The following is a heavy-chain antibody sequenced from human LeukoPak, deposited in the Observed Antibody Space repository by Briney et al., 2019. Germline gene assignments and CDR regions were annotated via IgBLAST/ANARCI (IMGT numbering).Heavy chain of an antibody. Sequence: GESLKISCKGSGYSFTSYWISWVRQMPGKGLEWMGRIDPSDSYTNYSPPFQGHVTISADKSISTAYLQWSSLKASDTAMYYCASLRGGNYYYGTDVWGKGTTVTVSS. D-gene: IGHD3-10*01. CDR3: ASLRGGNYYYGTDV. V-gene: IGHV5-10-1*01. J-gene: IGHJ6*04. CDR1: GYSFTSYW. CDR2: IDPSDSYT.